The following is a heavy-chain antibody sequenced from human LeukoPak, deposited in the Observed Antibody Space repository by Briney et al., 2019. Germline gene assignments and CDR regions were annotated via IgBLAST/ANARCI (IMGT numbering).Heavy chain of an antibody. J-gene: IGHJ4*02. D-gene: IGHD2-2*01. V-gene: IGHV5-51*01. CDR2: INPADSYI. CDR3: ARHFSSAWFGY. Sequence: GESLKISCQGSGYSFTNYWIGWVRQMPGKGLEWLGNINPADSYITHSPSSQGQVTFSADKSINTAYLQLTSLEASDTAMYYCARHFSSAWFGYWGQGTLVTVSS. CDR1: GYSFTNYW.